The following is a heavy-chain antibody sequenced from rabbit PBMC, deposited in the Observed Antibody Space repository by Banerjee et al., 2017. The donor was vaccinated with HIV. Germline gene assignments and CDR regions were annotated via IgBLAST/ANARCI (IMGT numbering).Heavy chain of an antibody. Sequence: QSLEESGGDLVKPGASLTLTCTASGFSFSSGYYMCRVRQAPGKGLECIACIYNGDGSTYYASWAKGRFTISRTSSTTVTLQMTSLTAADTATYFCARDRDYSYGYGSYHYATGFNLWGPGTLVTVS. D-gene: IGHD6-1*01. CDR1: GFSFSSGYY. CDR2: IYNGDGST. J-gene: IGHJ4*01. CDR3: ARDRDYSYGYGSYHYATGFNL. V-gene: IGHV1S40*01.